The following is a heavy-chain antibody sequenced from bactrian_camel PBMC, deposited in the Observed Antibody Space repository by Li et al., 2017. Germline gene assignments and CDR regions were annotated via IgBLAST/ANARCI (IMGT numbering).Heavy chain of an antibody. CDR1: GYIYSSYC. CDR3: AADSRRIYCSGASTLRRMPY. D-gene: IGHD2*01. Sequence: HVQLVESGGGTVQAGGSLRLSCAASGYIYSSYCMGWFRQVPGKEREAVASIDNHGRTTYADSVKGRFTISADRFTISKDNTKSTLDLQMNSLKPEDTAMYYCAADSRRIYCSGASTLRRMPYWGAGPQVTVS. V-gene: IGHV3S53*01. CDR2: IDNHGRT. J-gene: IGHJ4*01.